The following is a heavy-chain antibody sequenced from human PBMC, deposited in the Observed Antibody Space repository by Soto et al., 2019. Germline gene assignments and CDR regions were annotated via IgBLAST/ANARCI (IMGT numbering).Heavy chain of an antibody. V-gene: IGHV1-18*01. J-gene: IGHJ4*02. CDR3: ARDSPPPRE. D-gene: IGHD6-6*01. CDR1: GYTFTSYG. Sequence: QVQLVQSGAEVKKPGASVKVSCTASGYTFTSYGISWVRQAPGQGLEWMGWISAYNGNTNYAQKLQGRVTMTTDTATRTAYMGRRRLRSDDTAVYYCARDSPPPREWCQGTLVTASS. CDR2: ISAYNGNT.